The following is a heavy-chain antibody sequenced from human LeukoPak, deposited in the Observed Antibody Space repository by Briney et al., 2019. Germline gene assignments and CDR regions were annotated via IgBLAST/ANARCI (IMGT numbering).Heavy chain of an antibody. D-gene: IGHD5-18*01. V-gene: IGHV4-59*01. CDR1: GGSISSYY. CDR2: ISYSGST. Sequence: SETLSLTCTVSGGSISSYYWSWVRQPPGKGLEWIGYISYSGSTNYNPSLKSRVTISLDTSKNHFSLKLSSVTAADTAVYYCAREAESGYSYGYGDYWGQGTLVTVSS. J-gene: IGHJ4*02. CDR3: AREAESGYSYGYGDY.